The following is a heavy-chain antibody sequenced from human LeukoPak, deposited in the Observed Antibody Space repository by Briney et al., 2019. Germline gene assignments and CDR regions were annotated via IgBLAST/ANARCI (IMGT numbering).Heavy chain of an antibody. CDR2: IGIAGDT. Sequence: PGGSLRLSCAASGFTFSSYDMDSVRQPTGKGMEWVSAIGIAGDTYYPGSLKGQFTMPRENAKTSLYLQMNSLRPGDTAVYYCASGYVHAFDLWGERTMVTLSS. CDR3: ASGYVHAFDL. J-gene: IGHJ3*01. CDR1: GFTFSSYD. V-gene: IGHV3-13*04. D-gene: IGHD5-12*01.